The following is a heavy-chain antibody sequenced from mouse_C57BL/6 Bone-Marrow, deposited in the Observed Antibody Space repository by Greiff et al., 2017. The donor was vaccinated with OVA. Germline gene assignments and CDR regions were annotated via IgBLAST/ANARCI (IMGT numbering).Heavy chain of an antibody. D-gene: IGHD2-5*01. CDR2: IDPETGGT. CDR1: GYTFTDYE. Sequence: VQLQQSGAELVRPGASVTLSCKASGYTFTDYEMHWVKQTPVHGLEWIGAIDPETGGTAYNQKFKGKAIPTADKSSSTAYMELRSLTSEDSAVYYCTRGYSNYYAMDYWGQGTAVTVSS. CDR3: TRGYSNYYAMDY. J-gene: IGHJ4*01. V-gene: IGHV1-15*01.